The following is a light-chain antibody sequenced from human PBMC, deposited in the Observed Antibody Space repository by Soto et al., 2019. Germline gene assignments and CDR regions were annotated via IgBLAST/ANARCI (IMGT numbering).Light chain of an antibody. Sequence: ELVLTQSPATLSLSPGERATLSCRASQSVSSNSVAWFQQRSGQAPRLLIFGASSRATGIPDRFSGSGSGTDFTLTISGLEPEDFAVYFCQQYGRSPWTFGQGTKVE. V-gene: IGKV3-20*01. CDR2: GAS. J-gene: IGKJ1*01. CDR1: QSVSSNS. CDR3: QQYGRSPWT.